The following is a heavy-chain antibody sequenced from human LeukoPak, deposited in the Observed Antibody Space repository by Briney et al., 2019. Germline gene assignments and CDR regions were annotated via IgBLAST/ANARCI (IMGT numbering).Heavy chain of an antibody. CDR1: GYTFSGFY. CDR3: AKDRYGDYEAPFHYYMDA. J-gene: IGHJ6*03. Sequence: ASVTVSFKASGYTFSGFYIHWVRQAPGQGLEWMGWINPNSGVTNYAQKLQGRVTITRDTSIDTAYMQLSRLRSDDTAVYYCAKDRYGDYEAPFHYYMDAWGRGTTVTVSS. CDR2: INPNSGVT. D-gene: IGHD5-12*01. V-gene: IGHV1-2*02.